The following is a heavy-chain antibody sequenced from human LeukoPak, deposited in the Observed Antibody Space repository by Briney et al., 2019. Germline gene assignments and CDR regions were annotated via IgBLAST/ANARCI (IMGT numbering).Heavy chain of an antibody. V-gene: IGHV3-23*01. CDR2: ISGSGGST. D-gene: IGHD3-10*01. Sequence: PGGSLRLSCAASGFTFSSYAMSWVRQAPGKGLEWVSAISGSGGSTYYADSVKGRFTISRDNSKNTLYLQMNSLRAEDTAVYYCAKDRYYGSRSYYAYYYYGMGVWGQGTTVTVSS. CDR1: GFTFSSYA. CDR3: AKDRYYGSRSYYAYYYYGMGV. J-gene: IGHJ6*02.